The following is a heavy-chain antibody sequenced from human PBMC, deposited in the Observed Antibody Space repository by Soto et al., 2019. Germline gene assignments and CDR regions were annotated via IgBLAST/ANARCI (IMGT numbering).Heavy chain of an antibody. V-gene: IGHV3-21*01. J-gene: IGHJ6*02. CDR3: ARDSDIVVVPASYGMDV. CDR1: GFTFSSYS. CDR2: ISSSSSYI. Sequence: PGGSLRLSCAASGFTFSSYSMNWVRQAPGKGLEWVSSISSSSSYIYYADSVKGRFTISRDNAKNSLYLQMNSLRDEDTAVYYCARDSDIVVVPASYGMDVWGQGTTVTVSS. D-gene: IGHD2-2*01.